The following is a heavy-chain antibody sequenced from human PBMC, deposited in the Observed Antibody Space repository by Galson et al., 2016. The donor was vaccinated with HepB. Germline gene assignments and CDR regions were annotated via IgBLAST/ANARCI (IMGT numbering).Heavy chain of an antibody. V-gene: IGHV3-48*01. D-gene: IGHD1-1*01. CDR3: VRDNDWAFDY. Sequence: SLRLSCAASGFTFSHTWMSWVRQSPGKGLEWVSHNSRDSGIIDYADSVKGRFTVSRDNGKNSLFLQMNSLRAEDTAVYYCVRDNDWAFDYWGQGILVTV. CDR2: NSRDSGII. CDR1: GFTFSHTW. J-gene: IGHJ4*02.